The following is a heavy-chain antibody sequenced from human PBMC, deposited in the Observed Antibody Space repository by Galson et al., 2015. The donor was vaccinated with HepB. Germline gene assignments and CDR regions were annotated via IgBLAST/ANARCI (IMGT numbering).Heavy chain of an antibody. CDR1: CGSISSSRYY. D-gene: IGHD3-3*01. Sequence: ETLSLTCTVSCGSISSSRYYWGWIRQPPGKGLEWIGSIYYSGSTYYNPSLKSRATISVDTSKNQFSLKLSSVTAADTAVYYCARLEEWLLTHCNWFDPWGQGTLVTVSS. CDR2: IYYSGST. CDR3: ARLEEWLLTHCNWFDP. J-gene: IGHJ5*02. V-gene: IGHV4-39*01.